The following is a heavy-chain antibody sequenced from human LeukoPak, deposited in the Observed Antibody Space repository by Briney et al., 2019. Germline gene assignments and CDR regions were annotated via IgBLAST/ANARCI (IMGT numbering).Heavy chain of an antibody. J-gene: IGHJ4*02. CDR1: GFTSSRYA. D-gene: IGHD2-15*01. V-gene: IGHV3-23*01. CDR3: AKDRCSGGICYTYFDY. CDR2: ISGSGGST. Sequence: GGSLRLSCAASGFTSSRYAMNRVRQAPGKGLEWVSSISGSGGSTYYADSVKGRFTISRDNSKNTLDLQMNSLRAEDTAVYYWAKDRCSGGICYTYFDYWGEGTLVTVSS.